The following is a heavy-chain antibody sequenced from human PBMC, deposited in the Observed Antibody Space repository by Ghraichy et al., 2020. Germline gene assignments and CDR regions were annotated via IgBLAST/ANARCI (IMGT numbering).Heavy chain of an antibody. Sequence: SQTLSLTCTVSGGSISSSSYYWGWIRQPPGKGLEWIGSIYYSGSTYYNPSLKSRVTISVDTSKNQFSLKLSSVTAADTAVYYCARLYNCRYGGDCSYYFDYWGQGTLVTVSS. CDR1: GGSISSSSYY. J-gene: IGHJ4*02. CDR3: ARLYNCRYGGDCSYYFDY. CDR2: IYYSGST. D-gene: IGHD2-21*02. V-gene: IGHV4-39*01.